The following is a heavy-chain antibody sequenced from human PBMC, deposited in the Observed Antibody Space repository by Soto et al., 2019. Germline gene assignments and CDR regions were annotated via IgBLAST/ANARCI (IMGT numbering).Heavy chain of an antibody. V-gene: IGHV5-51*01. CDR1: GYRFTNYW. D-gene: IGHD3-22*01. Sequence: GESLKISCKGSGYRFTNYWIGWVRQMPGKGLEWMGIIYPGDSDTRYSPSFQGQVTISADKSISTAYLQWSSLKASDTAMYYCARVDTNYYESGGSTRYYYYGMDVWGQETTVTVSS. CDR2: IYPGDSDT. J-gene: IGHJ6*02. CDR3: ARVDTNYYESGGSTRYYYYGMDV.